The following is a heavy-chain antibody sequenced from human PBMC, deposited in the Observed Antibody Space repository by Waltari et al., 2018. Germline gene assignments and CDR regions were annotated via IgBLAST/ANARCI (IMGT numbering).Heavy chain of an antibody. Sequence: QVQLQQSGPELVKPSQTLSLTCAISGDSVSSTSAAWPWIRQSPSRGFEWLGRTYYRSKWWSDYAVSVKSRVIINPDTSKNQFSLQLNSVTPDDTAVYYCAREDQRVGQAPSFDLWGRGTLVTVSS. J-gene: IGHJ2*01. CDR2: TYYRSKWWS. D-gene: IGHD1-26*01. CDR1: GDSVSSTSAA. V-gene: IGHV6-1*01. CDR3: AREDQRVGQAPSFDL.